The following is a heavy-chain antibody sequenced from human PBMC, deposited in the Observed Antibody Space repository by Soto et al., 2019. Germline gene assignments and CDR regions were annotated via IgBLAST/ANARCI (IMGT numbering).Heavy chain of an antibody. V-gene: IGHV1-69*13. CDR2: IIPIFGTA. CDR1: GGTFASNA. J-gene: IGHJ6*02. Sequence: GASVKVSCKASGGTFASNAISWVRQAPGQGLEWMGGIIPIFGTANYAQKFQGRVTITADESTSTAYMELSSLRSEDTAVYYCATFYGDSPSYYYHYGMDVSGQGTTVTVSS. D-gene: IGHD4-17*01. CDR3: ATFYGDSPSYYYHYGMDV.